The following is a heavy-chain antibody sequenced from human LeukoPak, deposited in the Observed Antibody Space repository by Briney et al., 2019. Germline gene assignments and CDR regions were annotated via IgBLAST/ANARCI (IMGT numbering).Heavy chain of an antibody. J-gene: IGHJ4*02. CDR2: IYYSGST. Sequence: PSETLSLTCTVSGGSISSYYWSWIRQPPGKGLEWIGYIYYSGSTNYNPSLRSRVTISVDTSKNQFSLKLSSVTAADTAVYYCARHLSRCSLHFDYWGQGTLVTVSS. V-gene: IGHV4-59*01. CDR1: GGSISSYY. D-gene: IGHD3-10*02. CDR3: ARHLSRCSLHFDY.